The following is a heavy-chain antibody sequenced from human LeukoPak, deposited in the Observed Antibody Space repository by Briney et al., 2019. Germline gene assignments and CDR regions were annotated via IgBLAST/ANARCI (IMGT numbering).Heavy chain of an antibody. D-gene: IGHD4-23*01. Sequence: ASVKVSCKASGYTFTSYGISWVRQAPGQGLEWMGWISAYNGNTNYAQKLQGRVTMTTDTSTSTAYMELRSLRSDDTAVYYCATRTLYRGNGYFDYWGQGTLVTVSS. V-gene: IGHV1-18*01. J-gene: IGHJ4*02. CDR2: ISAYNGNT. CDR3: ATRTLYRGNGYFDY. CDR1: GYTFTSYG.